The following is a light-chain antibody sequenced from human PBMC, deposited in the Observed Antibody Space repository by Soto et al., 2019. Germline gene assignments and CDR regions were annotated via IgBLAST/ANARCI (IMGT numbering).Light chain of an antibody. CDR1: QSISSW. CDR3: QQYNSNSGT. V-gene: IGKV1-5*01. J-gene: IGKJ1*01. Sequence: DIQMTQSPSTLSASVGDRVTITCRASQSISSWLAWYQQKPGKAPKLLIYDASSLESGVPSRFSGSGSGTEFTLTISSLQPDDFATYYCQQYNSNSGTFGQGTEVDIK. CDR2: DAS.